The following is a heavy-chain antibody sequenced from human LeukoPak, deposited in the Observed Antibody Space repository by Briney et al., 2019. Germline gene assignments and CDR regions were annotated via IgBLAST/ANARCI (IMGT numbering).Heavy chain of an antibody. CDR1: GFTVSSNY. Sequence: GGSLRLSCAASGFTVSSNYMSWVRQAPGKGLEWVSVIYSGGSTYYADSVKGRFTISRDNSKNTLYLQMNSLRAEDTAVYYCARNKERLWSNYYYSYYREVGGKGPTVTVSS. J-gene: IGHJ6*03. D-gene: IGHD3-10*01. CDR2: IYSGGST. CDR3: ARNKERLWSNYYYSYYREV. V-gene: IGHV3-53*01.